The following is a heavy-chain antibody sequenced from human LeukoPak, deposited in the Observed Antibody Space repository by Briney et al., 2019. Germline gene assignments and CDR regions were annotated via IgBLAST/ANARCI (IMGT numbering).Heavy chain of an antibody. Sequence: PLASVKVSCKASGYTFTSYDISWVRQAPGQGLEWMGWINTNTGNPTYAQGFTGRFVFSLDTSVSTAYLQISSLKAEDTAVYYCARDKWELLLYYYYGMDVWGQGTTVTVSS. CDR1: GYTFTSYD. CDR2: INTNTGNP. V-gene: IGHV7-4-1*02. CDR3: ARDKWELLLYYYYGMDV. D-gene: IGHD1-26*01. J-gene: IGHJ6*02.